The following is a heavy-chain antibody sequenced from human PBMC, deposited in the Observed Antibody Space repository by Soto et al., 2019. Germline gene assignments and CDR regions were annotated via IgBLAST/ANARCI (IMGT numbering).Heavy chain of an antibody. Sequence: ASVKVSCKASGYTFINFFIHWVRQAPGQGLEWVGIINPSGGATTYPQKFQGRVTMTRDTSTSTVYMDVSSLRFDDTAVYHCARYHCSGGSCYLGAFDIWGQGTMVTVSS. CDR1: GYTFINFF. J-gene: IGHJ3*02. CDR2: INPSGGAT. CDR3: ARYHCSGGSCYLGAFDI. V-gene: IGHV1-46*01. D-gene: IGHD2-15*01.